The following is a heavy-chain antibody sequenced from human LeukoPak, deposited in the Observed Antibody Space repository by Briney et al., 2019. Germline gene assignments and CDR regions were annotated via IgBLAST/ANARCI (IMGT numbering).Heavy chain of an antibody. J-gene: IGHJ6*04. CDR1: GFTFSTYW. D-gene: IGHD6-6*01. CDR3: ARDSNEYSSPPDV. Sequence: PGGSLRLSCVASGFTFSTYWMSWVRQAPGKGLEWVANIKQDGSEKYYVDSVRGRFTISRDNAKNSLWLQINTLRAEDTAVYYCARDSNEYSSPPDVWGKGTTVTVSS. V-gene: IGHV3-7*01. CDR2: IKQDGSEK.